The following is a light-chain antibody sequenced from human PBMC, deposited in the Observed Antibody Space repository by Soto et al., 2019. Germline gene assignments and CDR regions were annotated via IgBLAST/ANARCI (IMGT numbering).Light chain of an antibody. Sequence: EIVLPQSPGTLSLSPGERATLSCRASQSVSSSYLAWYQQKPGQAPRLLIYGAFSRATGISDRFSGSGSGTDFTLTISRLEPEDFAVYYCQQYGSSPGTFGQGTKV. V-gene: IGKV3-20*01. J-gene: IGKJ1*01. CDR3: QQYGSSPGT. CDR1: QSVSSSY. CDR2: GAF.